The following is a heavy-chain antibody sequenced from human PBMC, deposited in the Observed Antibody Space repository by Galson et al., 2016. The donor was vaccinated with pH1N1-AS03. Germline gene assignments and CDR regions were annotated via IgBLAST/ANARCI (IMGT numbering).Heavy chain of an antibody. V-gene: IGHV3-21*01. CDR3: ARRSAAVSGAGCVDV. CDR1: GFTFRTYG. Sequence: SLRLSCAASGFTFRTYGMNWVHQAPGKGLEWVSSISSSSSYIYYADSVKGRFTISRDNARNSLYLQMNSLRAEDTAVYYCARRSAAVSGAGCVDVWGQGTTVTVSS. CDR2: ISSSSSYI. D-gene: IGHD6-19*01. J-gene: IGHJ6*02.